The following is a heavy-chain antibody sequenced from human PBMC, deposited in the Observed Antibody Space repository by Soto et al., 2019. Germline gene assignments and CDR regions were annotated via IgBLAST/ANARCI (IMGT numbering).Heavy chain of an antibody. CDR3: AREWGSGSYYYYYYMDV. CDR1: GFTFSSYW. CDR2: IKQDGSEK. Sequence: GGSRRLSCAASGFTFSSYWMSWVRQAPGKGLEWVANIKQDGSEKYYVDSVKGRFTISRDNAKNSLYLQMNSLRAEDTAVYYCAREWGSGSYYYYYYMDVWGKGTTVTVSS. D-gene: IGHD3-10*01. J-gene: IGHJ6*03. V-gene: IGHV3-7*03.